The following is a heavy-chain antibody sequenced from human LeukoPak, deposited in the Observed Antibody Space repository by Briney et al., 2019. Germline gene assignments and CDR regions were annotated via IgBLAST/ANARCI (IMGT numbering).Heavy chain of an antibody. CDR1: GFTFSNYW. J-gene: IGHJ3*01. CDR3: ARADYYDSSGAFDL. Sequence: PGGSLRLSCAASGFTFSNYWMHWVRQAPGKGLVWVSRIISDGSITYYADSVKGRFTISRDNAKNTLYLQMNSLRGEDTAVYYCARADYYDSSGAFDLWGQGTMVTVSS. CDR2: IISDGSIT. D-gene: IGHD3-22*01. V-gene: IGHV3-74*01.